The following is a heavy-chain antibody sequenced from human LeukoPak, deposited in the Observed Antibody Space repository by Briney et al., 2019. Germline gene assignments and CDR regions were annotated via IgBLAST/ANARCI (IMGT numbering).Heavy chain of an antibody. CDR3: AKRGESGVYYFDC. J-gene: IGHJ4*02. CDR2: INAGGGTYT. D-gene: IGHD3-10*01. Sequence: GGSLRLSCAASGFTFSSFGMSWVRPAPGKGLEWVSSINAGGGTYTYYADSVKGRFTISRDNSKNTLHLQMNSLRAEDTAVYYCAKRGESGVYYFDCWGQGTLVTVSS. CDR1: GFTFSSFG. V-gene: IGHV3-23*01.